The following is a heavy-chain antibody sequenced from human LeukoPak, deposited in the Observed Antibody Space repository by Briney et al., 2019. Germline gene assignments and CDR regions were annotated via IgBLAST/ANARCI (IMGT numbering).Heavy chain of an antibody. Sequence: TSETLSLTCTVSGGSISTYYWGWIRQPPGKGLEWIGYVSSNEGTNSNPSLESRVTILVDTSKNQFSLKLSSVTAADTAVYYCASSGRADHAFDIWGQGTMVTVSS. CDR2: VSSNEGT. J-gene: IGHJ3*02. V-gene: IGHV4-59*12. CDR1: GGSISTYY. D-gene: IGHD3-10*01. CDR3: ASSGRADHAFDI.